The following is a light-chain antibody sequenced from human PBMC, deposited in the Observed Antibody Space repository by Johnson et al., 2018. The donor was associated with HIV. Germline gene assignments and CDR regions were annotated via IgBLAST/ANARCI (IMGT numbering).Light chain of an antibody. Sequence: QSVLTQSPSVSAAPGQKVTISCSGSSSNIGNNYVSWYQQLPGTAPKLLIYDNNKRPSGIPDRFSGSKSGTSATLGITGLQTGDAADYYCGTWDSSLSAPYFFGTGTKVTFL. CDR2: DNN. CDR3: GTWDSSLSAPYF. V-gene: IGLV1-51*01. CDR1: SSNIGNNY. J-gene: IGLJ1*01.